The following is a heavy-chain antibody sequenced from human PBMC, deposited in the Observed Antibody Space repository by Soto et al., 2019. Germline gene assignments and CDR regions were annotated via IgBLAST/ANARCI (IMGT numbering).Heavy chain of an antibody. D-gene: IGHD2-15*01. J-gene: IGHJ3*02. V-gene: IGHV3-48*01. CDR1: GFTFSSYS. Sequence: GGSLRLSCAASGFTFSSYSMNWVRQAPGKGLEWVSYISSSSSTIYYADSVKGRFTISRDNAKNSLYLQMNSLRAEDTAVYYCAGGEDIVVVVAARLFAQDAFDIWGQGTMVTVSS. CDR2: ISSSSSTI. CDR3: AGGEDIVVVVAARLFAQDAFDI.